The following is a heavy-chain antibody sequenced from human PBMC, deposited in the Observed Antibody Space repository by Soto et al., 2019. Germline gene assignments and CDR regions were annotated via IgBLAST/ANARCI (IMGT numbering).Heavy chain of an antibody. V-gene: IGHV5-51*01. CDR1: GYSFTNYW. CDR3: ARPSDVGLASSFEY. Sequence: GESLKISCQGSGYSFTNYWIGWVRQMPGTGLEWLGIIYPGNSNTRYSPSFEGQVTMSADKSIDTAYLQWSSLRASDTAIYFCARPSDVGLASSFEYWGQGTQVTVSS. CDR2: IYPGNSNT. J-gene: IGHJ4*02.